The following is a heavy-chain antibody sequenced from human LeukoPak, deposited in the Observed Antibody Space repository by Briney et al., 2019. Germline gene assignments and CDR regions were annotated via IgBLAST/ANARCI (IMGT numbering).Heavy chain of an antibody. D-gene: IGHD3-22*01. CDR2: IYTSGST. V-gene: IGHV4-4*07. CDR3: ARDKYYYDSSGYYYEDYFDY. J-gene: IGHJ4*02. Sequence: PSETLSLTCTVSGGSISSYYWSWVRQPAGKGLEWIGRIYTSGSTTHNPSLKSRVTMSVDTSKNQFSLKLSSVTAADTAVDYCARDKYYYDSSGYYYEDYFDYWGQGTLVTVSS. CDR1: GGSISSYY.